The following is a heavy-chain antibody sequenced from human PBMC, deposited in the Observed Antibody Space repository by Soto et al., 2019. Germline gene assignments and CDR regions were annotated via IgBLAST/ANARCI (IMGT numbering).Heavy chain of an antibody. D-gene: IGHD1-1*01. J-gene: IGHJ6*02. Sequence: LRLSCAASGFTFSSYEMNWVRQAPGKGLEWIAYISSSGTTVWYPDSVRGRFTISRDNAKNSLYLQMNSLRAEDTAVYYCAPAPTGLDVWGQGTTVTV. CDR3: APAPTGLDV. CDR1: GFTFSSYE. V-gene: IGHV3-48*03. CDR2: ISSSGTTV.